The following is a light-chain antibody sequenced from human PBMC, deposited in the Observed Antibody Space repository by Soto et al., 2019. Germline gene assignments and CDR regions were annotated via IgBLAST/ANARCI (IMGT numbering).Light chain of an antibody. CDR1: QSISSS. Sequence: DIQMTQSPSTLSASVGDRVTITCRASQSISSSLAWYQQKPGKVPKLLIYKASSLESGVPSRFSGSGSGTEFTLTISSLQPDDFATYYCQQYHSYMYSFGQGTKLEIK. V-gene: IGKV1-5*03. J-gene: IGKJ2*03. CDR2: KAS. CDR3: QQYHSYMYS.